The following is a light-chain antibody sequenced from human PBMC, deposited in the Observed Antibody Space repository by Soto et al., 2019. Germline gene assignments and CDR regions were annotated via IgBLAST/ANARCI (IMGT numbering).Light chain of an antibody. J-gene: IGLJ1*01. CDR1: STDFVSYNR. Sequence: QSVLTQPPSVSGSPGQSVTISCTGTSTDFVSYNRVSWYQQPPDTAPKLMIYEASNRPSGVPDRFSGSKSGNTASLTISGLQAADEADYYCSLYTSENTYVFGTGTKATV. CDR2: EAS. CDR3: SLYTSENTYV. V-gene: IGLV2-18*01.